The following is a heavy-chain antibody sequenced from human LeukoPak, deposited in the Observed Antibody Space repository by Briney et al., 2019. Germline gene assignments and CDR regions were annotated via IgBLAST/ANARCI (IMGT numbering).Heavy chain of an antibody. CDR3: ARTERYEISGYYSSYLYYYMDV. J-gene: IGHJ6*03. V-gene: IGHV3-21*01. Sequence: PGGSLRLSCAASGFTFSSYSMNWVRQAPGKGLEWVSSISSSSNYIYYADSVKGRFTISRDNAKNSLSLQMNSLRAEDSAVYYCARTERYEISGYYSSYLYYYMDVWGKGTTVTVSS. CDR1: GFTFSSYS. D-gene: IGHD3-22*01. CDR2: ISSSSNYI.